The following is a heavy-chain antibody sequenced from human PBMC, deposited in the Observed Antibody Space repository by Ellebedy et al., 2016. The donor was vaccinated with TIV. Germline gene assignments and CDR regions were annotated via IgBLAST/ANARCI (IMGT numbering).Heavy chain of an antibody. CDR2: IYHSGST. CDR1: GGSISSGGYS. J-gene: IGHJ4*02. CDR3: ARGHYYDSSFDY. D-gene: IGHD3-22*01. Sequence: SETLSLXXAVSGGSISSGGYSWSWIRQPPGKGLEWIGYIYHSGSTYYNPSLKSRVTISVDRSKNQFSLKLSSVTAADTAVYYCARGHYYDSSFDYWGQGTLVTVSS. V-gene: IGHV4-30-2*01.